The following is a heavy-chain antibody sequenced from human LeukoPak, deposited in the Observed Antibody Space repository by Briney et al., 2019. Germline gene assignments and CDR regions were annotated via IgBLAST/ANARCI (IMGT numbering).Heavy chain of an antibody. V-gene: IGHV3-7*01. D-gene: IGHD1-14*01. CDR2: IKQDGSEK. CDR3: ATETNGRHYDY. Sequence: GGSLRLSCAASGFTFSSYWMSWVRQAPGKGLEWVANIKQDGSEKYYVDSVKGRFTISRDNAKNSLYLQMNSLRAEDTAVYYCATETNGRHYDYWGQGTLLTVSS. J-gene: IGHJ4*02. CDR1: GFTFSSYW.